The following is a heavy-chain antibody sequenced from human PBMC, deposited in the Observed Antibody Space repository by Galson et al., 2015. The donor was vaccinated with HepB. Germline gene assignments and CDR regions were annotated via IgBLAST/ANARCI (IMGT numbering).Heavy chain of an antibody. CDR3: ARAAAASGWGFDY. D-gene: IGHD2-2*01. Sequence: SLRLSCAASGFTVSSNYMSWVRQAPGKGLEWVSVIYSGGSTYYADSVKGRFTISRDNSKNTLYLQMNSLRAEDTAVYYCARAAAASGWGFDYWGQGTLVTVSS. CDR1: GFTVSSNY. J-gene: IGHJ4*02. CDR2: IYSGGST. V-gene: IGHV3-53*01.